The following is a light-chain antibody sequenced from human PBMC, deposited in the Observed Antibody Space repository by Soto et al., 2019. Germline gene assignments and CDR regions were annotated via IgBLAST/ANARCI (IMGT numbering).Light chain of an antibody. J-gene: IGKJ3*01. CDR2: GAS. Sequence: EIVLTQSPGTLSLSPGERATLSCRASQSVTINYLAWYQQKPGQAPRLLVYGASTRATGIPDRFSGSGSGTDFTLTINRLEPEDFAVCYCQQYGSSPFTFGPGTKVDIK. V-gene: IGKV3-20*01. CDR3: QQYGSSPFT. CDR1: QSVTINY.